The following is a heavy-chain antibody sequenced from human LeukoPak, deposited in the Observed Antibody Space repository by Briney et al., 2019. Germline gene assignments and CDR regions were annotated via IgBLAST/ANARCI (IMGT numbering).Heavy chain of an antibody. V-gene: IGHV3-23*01. J-gene: IGHJ6*02. Sequence: PGGSLRLSCAASGFTFSSYDMSWVRQAPGKGLEWVSAISGSGGSTYYADSVKGRFTISRDNSKNTLYLQMNSLRAEDTAVYYCEKGPSTLATSARVYYYYGMDVWGQGTTVTVSS. CDR3: EKGPSTLATSARVYYYYGMDV. CDR2: ISGSGGST. CDR1: GFTFSSYD. D-gene: IGHD4-17*01.